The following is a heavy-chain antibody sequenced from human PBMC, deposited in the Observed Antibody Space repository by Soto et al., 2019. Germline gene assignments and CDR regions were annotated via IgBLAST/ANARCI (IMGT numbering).Heavy chain of an antibody. CDR3: ARKGIVVVTDFDY. Sequence: SETLSLTCTVSGGSISSGDYYWSWIRQPPGKGLEWIGYIYYSGSTYYNPSLKSRVTISVDTPKNQFSLKLSSVTAADTAVYYCARKGIVVVTDFDYWGQGTLVTVSS. V-gene: IGHV4-30-4*01. CDR1: GGSISSGDYY. D-gene: IGHD2-21*02. CDR2: IYYSGST. J-gene: IGHJ4*02.